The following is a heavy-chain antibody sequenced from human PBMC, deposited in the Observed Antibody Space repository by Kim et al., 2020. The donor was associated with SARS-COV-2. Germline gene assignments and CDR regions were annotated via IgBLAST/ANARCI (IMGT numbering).Heavy chain of an antibody. D-gene: IGHD2-8*01. J-gene: IGHJ4*02. CDR3: ARGSMATYLH. Sequence: ASVKVSCRASGAILSDYAIHWVRQAPGQGLEWMACINTGDGDTKSSQKFQGRVTITRDTVANSVYMELSSLRSEDTAVYYCARGSMATYLHWGQGTLVTVS. CDR1: GAILSDYA. V-gene: IGHV1-3*04. CDR2: INTGDGDT.